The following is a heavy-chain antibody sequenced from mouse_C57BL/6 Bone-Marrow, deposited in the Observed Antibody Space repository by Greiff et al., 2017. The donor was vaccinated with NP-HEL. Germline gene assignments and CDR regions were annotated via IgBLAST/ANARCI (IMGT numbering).Heavy chain of an antibody. Sequence: QVQLQQSGAELVKPGASVKMSCKASGYTFTSYWITWVKQRPGQGLEWIGDIYPGSGSTNYNEKFKSKATLTVDTSSSTAYMQLSSLTSEDSAVYYCARDSWGYWYFDVWGTGTTGTVSS. D-gene: IGHD2-12*01. J-gene: IGHJ1*03. CDR1: GYTFTSYW. CDR2: IYPGSGST. CDR3: ARDSWGYWYFDV. V-gene: IGHV1-55*01.